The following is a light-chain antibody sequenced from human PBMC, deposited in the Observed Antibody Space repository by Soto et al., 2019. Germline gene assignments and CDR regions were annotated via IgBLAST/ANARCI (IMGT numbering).Light chain of an antibody. CDR2: GAS. CDR3: QQYNNWPRT. J-gene: IGKJ1*01. Sequence: EIVMTQSPATLSVSPGERATLSCRASQSVSRNLAWYQQKPGQAPRLLIYGASTRATGIPARFSGSGSGTEFTLTISSLQSEDFAFYYCQQYNNWPRTFGQGTKVEIK. V-gene: IGKV3-15*01. CDR1: QSVSRN.